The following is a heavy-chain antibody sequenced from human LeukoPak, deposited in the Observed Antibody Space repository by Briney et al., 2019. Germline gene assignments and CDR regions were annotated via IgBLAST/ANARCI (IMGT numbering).Heavy chain of an antibody. D-gene: IGHD1-1*01. Sequence: PSETLSLTCTVSGGSISSDYWSWIRQPPGKGLEWIGYIYYSGSTNYNPSPKSRVTISVDTSKNQFSLKLSSVTAADTAVYYCARDRTGNNWFDPWGQGTLVTVSS. CDR1: GGSISSDY. CDR2: IYYSGST. V-gene: IGHV4-59*01. J-gene: IGHJ5*02. CDR3: ARDRTGNNWFDP.